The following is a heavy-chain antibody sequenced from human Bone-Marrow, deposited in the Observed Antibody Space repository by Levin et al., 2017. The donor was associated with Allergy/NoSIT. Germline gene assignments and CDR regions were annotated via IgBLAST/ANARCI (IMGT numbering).Heavy chain of an antibody. Sequence: GGSLRLSCTASGFTFGDYAMSWFRQAPGKGLEWVGFIRSKAYGGTTEYAASVKGRFTISRDDSKSIAYLQMNSLKTEDTAVYYCTREMWELIGDWFDPWGQGTLVTVSS. V-gene: IGHV3-49*03. J-gene: IGHJ5*02. D-gene: IGHD1-26*01. CDR1: GFTFGDYA. CDR2: IRSKAYGGTT. CDR3: TREMWELIGDWFDP.